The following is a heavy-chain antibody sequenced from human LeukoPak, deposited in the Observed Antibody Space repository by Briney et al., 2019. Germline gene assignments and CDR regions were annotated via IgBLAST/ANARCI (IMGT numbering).Heavy chain of an antibody. CDR1: GFTFNDYY. D-gene: IGHD3-22*01. J-gene: IGHJ4*02. V-gene: IGHV3-11*01. Sequence: RGSLRLSCAASGFTFNDYYMSWIREAPGKGLEWVSYISSSGSTIYYADSVKGRFTISRDNAKNSLYLQMNSLRAEDTAVYYCSVMHRYYDGSGYWVQWGQGTLVTVSS. CDR3: SVMHRYYDGSGYWVQ. CDR2: ISSSGSTI.